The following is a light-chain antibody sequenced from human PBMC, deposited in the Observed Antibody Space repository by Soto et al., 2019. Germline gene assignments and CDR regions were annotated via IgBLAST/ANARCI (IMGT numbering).Light chain of an antibody. CDR2: DAS. CDR3: QQYDDLPIT. CDR1: QNISSW. J-gene: IGKJ5*01. Sequence: DIQMTQSPSTLSASVGDRVTITCRASQNISSWLAWYQQKPGKAPKLLIYDASSLESGVPSRFSGSGSGTEFPFNITSLQPEDVATYYCQQYDDLPITFGQGTRLEIK. V-gene: IGKV1-5*01.